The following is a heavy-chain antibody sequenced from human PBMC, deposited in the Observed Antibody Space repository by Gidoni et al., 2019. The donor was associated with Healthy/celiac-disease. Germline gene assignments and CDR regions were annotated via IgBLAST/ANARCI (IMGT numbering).Heavy chain of an antibody. CDR1: GFTFSRSA. CDR2: ISGSGGST. D-gene: IGHD6-13*01. CDR3: AKPDPDGIAAAGTPPSLDY. Sequence: EVQLLESGGGLVQPGGSLRLSCAASGFTFSRSAMSWVRQAPGKGLEWVSAISGSGGSTYYADPVKGRFTSSRDNSKNTLYLQMNSLRAEDTAVYYCAKPDPDGIAAAGTPPSLDYWGQGTLVTVSS. V-gene: IGHV3-23*01. J-gene: IGHJ4*02.